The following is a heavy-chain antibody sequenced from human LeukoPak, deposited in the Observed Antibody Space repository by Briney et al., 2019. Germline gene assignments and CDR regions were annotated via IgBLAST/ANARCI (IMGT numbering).Heavy chain of an antibody. J-gene: IGHJ4*02. Sequence: GGSLRLSCAASGFTFSSYAMGWVRQAPGKGLEWVSAISSRDGSTYYADSVKGRFTISRDNSKNTLYLQVNSLRAEDTAVYYCAKGSTVTKLYFEYWGQGTLVTVSS. V-gene: IGHV3-23*01. CDR1: GFTFSSYA. D-gene: IGHD1-1*01. CDR3: AKGSTVTKLYFEY. CDR2: ISSRDGST.